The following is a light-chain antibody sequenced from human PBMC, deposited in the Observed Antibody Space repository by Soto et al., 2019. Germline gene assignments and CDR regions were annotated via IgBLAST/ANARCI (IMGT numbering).Light chain of an antibody. J-gene: IGLJ1*01. CDR1: SSDVGAYIY. CDR3: SLYTSENTYV. CDR2: EVN. Sequence: QSVMTQPASVSGSPGQSITISCGGTSSDVGAYIYVSWYQQFPGKAPKLILYEVNNRPSGVSNRFSGSKSDTTASLTISGLQPEDEADYYCSLYTSENTYVLGTGTKV. V-gene: IGLV2-14*03.